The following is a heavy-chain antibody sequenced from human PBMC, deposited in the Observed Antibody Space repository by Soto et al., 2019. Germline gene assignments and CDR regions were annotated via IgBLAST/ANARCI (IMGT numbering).Heavy chain of an antibody. CDR1: GFTFSSYD. CDR3: VRVQYDAFDI. Sequence: EVQLVESGGGLVQPGGSLRLSCAASGFTFSSYDMHWVRQATGEGLEWVSGINTGGDTYYPGSVKGRFTISRENAKNSLYLQMNSLRAGDTAVYYCVRVQYDAFDIWGQGTMVPVSS. J-gene: IGHJ3*02. V-gene: IGHV3-13*01. D-gene: IGHD4-4*01. CDR2: INTGGDT.